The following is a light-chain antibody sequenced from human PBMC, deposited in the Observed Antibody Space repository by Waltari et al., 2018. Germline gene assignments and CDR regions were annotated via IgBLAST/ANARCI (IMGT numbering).Light chain of an antibody. CDR1: RTDVGGYNY. CDR3: GSFAGSYTFYV. J-gene: IGLJ1*01. CDR2: DVS. Sequence: QSALTQPRSVSGSPGQSVTISCTGTRTDVGGYNYVSWSQQHPGKAPKLIIYDVSKRPSGVPDRFSGSKSGNTASLSISGLRAEDEADYYCGSFAGSYTFYVFGTGTKVTVL. V-gene: IGLV2-11*01.